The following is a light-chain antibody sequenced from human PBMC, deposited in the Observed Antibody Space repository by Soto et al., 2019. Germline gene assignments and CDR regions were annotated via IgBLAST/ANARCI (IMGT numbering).Light chain of an antibody. CDR3: CSRL. CDR2: EVA. J-gene: IGLJ2*01. V-gene: IGLV2-23*02. CDR1: STDPATYDL. Sequence: QSALTQPASVSGSPGQSITISCTGTSTDPATYDLVSWYQQHPGKAPQLIIYEVAKRPSGVSDRFSGSQSGDTASLTISGLQAADEAYYYCCSRLFGGGTKVTVL.